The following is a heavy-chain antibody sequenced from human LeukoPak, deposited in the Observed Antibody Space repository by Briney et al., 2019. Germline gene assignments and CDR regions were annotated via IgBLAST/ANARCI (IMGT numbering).Heavy chain of an antibody. CDR1: GFTFDDYD. CDR2: IHWHGGST. CDR3: GRGGLGYFYDRGGSQSRAYYFDY. D-gene: IGHD3-22*01. Sequence: GGSLRLSCAASGFTFDDYDMSWVRQAPGKGLEWVSGIHWHGGSTRYADSVKGQFTISRDTAKSFLYLQMNSLTAEYTALYYCGRGGLGYFYDRGGSQSRAYYFDYWGQGTLVTVSS. J-gene: IGHJ4*02. V-gene: IGHV3-20*04.